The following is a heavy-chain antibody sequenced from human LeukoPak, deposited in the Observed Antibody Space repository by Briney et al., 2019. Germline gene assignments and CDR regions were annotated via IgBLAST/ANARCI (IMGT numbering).Heavy chain of an antibody. J-gene: IGHJ5*02. Sequence: ASVKVSCKASGYTFTSYYMHWVRQAPGQGLEWMGIINPSGGSTSYAQKFQGRVTMTRDTSTSTVYMELSSLRSEDTAVYYCARVFSNTLGSISRFSAWFDPWGQGTLVTVSS. CDR3: ARVFSNTLGSISRFSAWFDP. V-gene: IGHV1-46*01. CDR2: INPSGGST. D-gene: IGHD2-2*01. CDR1: GYTFTSYY.